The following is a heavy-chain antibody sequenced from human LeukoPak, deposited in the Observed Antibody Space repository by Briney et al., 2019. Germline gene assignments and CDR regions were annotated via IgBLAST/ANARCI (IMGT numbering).Heavy chain of an antibody. D-gene: IGHD3-22*01. CDR2: IDWDDDK. V-gene: IGHV2-70*11. CDR1: GFSLGTGGIC. Sequence: SGPALVKPTQTLTLTCTFSGFSLGTGGICVSWIRQPPGKALEWLARIDWDDDKYYSTSLKTRLTISKDTSKNQVVLTMTNMDPVDTATYYCARHYYDSSGYSFDYWGQGTLVTVSS. CDR3: ARHYYDSSGYSFDY. J-gene: IGHJ4*02.